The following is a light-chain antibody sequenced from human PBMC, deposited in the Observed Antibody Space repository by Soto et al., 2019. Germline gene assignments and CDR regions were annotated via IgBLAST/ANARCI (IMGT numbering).Light chain of an antibody. Sequence: DIQMTQSPSTLSAFVGDRVTITCRASQSISGWLAWYQQKPGKAPHLLIYKASSLESGVPSRFSGSGSGTEFTLTISSLQPDDFAPYYCQQYNTYSPTFGQGTKVEIK. CDR1: QSISGW. V-gene: IGKV1-5*03. CDR2: KAS. CDR3: QQYNTYSPT. J-gene: IGKJ1*01.